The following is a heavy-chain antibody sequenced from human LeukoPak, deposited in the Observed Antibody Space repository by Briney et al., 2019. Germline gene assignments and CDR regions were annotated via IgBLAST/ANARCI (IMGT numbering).Heavy chain of an antibody. D-gene: IGHD3-22*01. CDR1: GFTFRIDW. Sequence: VGSLRLSPAVSGFTFRIDWTSCGSQTPGEGLGWGANIKQDGTEKYYVAPVKGRFTISGDNAKNSRDLQMNSLRADDTAVYYCARDSPLTRADSNGYTDYWGQGTLVTVSS. V-gene: IGHV3-7*04. CDR3: ARDSPLTRADSNGYTDY. CDR2: IKQDGTEK. J-gene: IGHJ4*02.